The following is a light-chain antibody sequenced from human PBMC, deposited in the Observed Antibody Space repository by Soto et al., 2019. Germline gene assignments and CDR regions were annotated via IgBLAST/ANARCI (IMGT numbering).Light chain of an antibody. Sequence: QSVLTQSPSASASLGASVKLTCTLSRGHSSYAIAWHQQQPEKGPRYLMKVKSDGSHNKGDGIPDRFSGSSSGAERYLTIPSLQSEDEADYYCQTWGTGIVVFGGGTKLTVL. CDR3: QTWGTGIVV. CDR2: VKSDGSH. V-gene: IGLV4-69*01. J-gene: IGLJ2*01. CDR1: RGHSSYA.